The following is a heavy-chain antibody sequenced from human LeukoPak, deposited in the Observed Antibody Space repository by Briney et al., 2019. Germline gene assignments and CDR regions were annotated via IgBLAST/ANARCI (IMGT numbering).Heavy chain of an antibody. CDR1: GFTFSSYT. D-gene: IGHD5/OR15-5a*01. J-gene: IGHJ4*02. CDR2: FSGSGAST. CDR3: AKEGTPTPSSVSFDY. Sequence: PGGSLRLSCAASGFTFSSYTMSWVRRAPGKGSEWVSTFSGSGASTYYADSVKGRFTISRDNSKNTLYLQMNSLRAEDTAVYYCAKEGTPTPSSVSFDYWGQGTLVTVSS. V-gene: IGHV3-23*01.